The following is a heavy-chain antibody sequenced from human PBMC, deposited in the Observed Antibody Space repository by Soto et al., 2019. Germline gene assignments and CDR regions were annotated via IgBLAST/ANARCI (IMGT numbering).Heavy chain of an antibody. V-gene: IGHV1-18*04. Sequence: QVQLVQSGAEVKKPGASVKVSCKASGYTFTDYGISLVRQAPGQGVEWMGWISTYNGNTIYAQKIQGRVTMTTDTSTSTAYVELRSLRSDDTAVYYGAREEGISDWHAFDYWGQGTLVTVSS. D-gene: IGHD6-19*01. CDR3: AREEGISDWHAFDY. CDR2: ISTYNGNT. J-gene: IGHJ4*02. CDR1: GYTFTDYG.